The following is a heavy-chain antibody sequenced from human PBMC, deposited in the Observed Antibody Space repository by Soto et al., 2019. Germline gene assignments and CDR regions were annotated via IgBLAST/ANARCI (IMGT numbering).Heavy chain of an antibody. V-gene: IGHV3-21*06. Sequence: LRLSCATSGFTFSNYRMNWVREAPGKGLEWVASISGSGKDTFYRDSVKGRFTISRDNAESSLVLQMNSLTVDDTAVYHCARVHLVRTSSYYCGMDVWGPGTTVTVSS. D-gene: IGHD6-6*01. CDR2: ISGSGKDT. CDR3: ARVHLVRTSSYYCGMDV. J-gene: IGHJ6*02. CDR1: GFTFSNYR.